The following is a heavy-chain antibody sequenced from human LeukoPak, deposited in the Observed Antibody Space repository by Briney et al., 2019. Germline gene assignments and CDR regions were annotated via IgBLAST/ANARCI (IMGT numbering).Heavy chain of an antibody. CDR3: ARVASGYDVFDI. Sequence: EPSETLSLTCTVSGGSVSSGSYYWSWIRQPPGKGLEWIGYIYYSGSTNYNPSLKSRVTISVDTSKNQFSLKLSSVTAADTAVFYCARVASGYDVFDIWGQGTMVTVSS. CDR1: GGSVSSGSYY. J-gene: IGHJ3*02. CDR2: IYYSGST. D-gene: IGHD3-3*01. V-gene: IGHV4-61*01.